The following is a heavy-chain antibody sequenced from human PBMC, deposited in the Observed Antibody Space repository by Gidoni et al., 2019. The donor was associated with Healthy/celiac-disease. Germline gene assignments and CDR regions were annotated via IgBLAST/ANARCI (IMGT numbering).Heavy chain of an antibody. D-gene: IGHD3-22*01. CDR1: GCSISSYY. CDR3: AGGYYYDSSGYQDY. Sequence: QVHLQESGPGLVKPSETLSLTCTVSGCSISSYYWSWIRQPPGKGLEWIGYIYYSGSTNYNPSLKSRVTISVETSKNQFSLKLSSVTAADTAVYYCAGGYYYDSSGYQDYWGQGTLVTVSS. V-gene: IGHV4-59*08. J-gene: IGHJ4*02. CDR2: IYYSGST.